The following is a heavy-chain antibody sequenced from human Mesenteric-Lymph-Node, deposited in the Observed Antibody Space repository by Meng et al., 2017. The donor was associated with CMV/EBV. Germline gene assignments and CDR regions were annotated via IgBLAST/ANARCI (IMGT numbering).Heavy chain of an antibody. Sequence: ETLSLTCAASGFTFSDYSINWVRQATGKGLEWVSAIGTAGDTYYPGSVKGRFTISRENAKNSLYLQMNSLRAGDTAVYYCARGGTPYGSGSYYIGYGMDVWSQGTTVTVSS. CDR3: ARGGTPYGSGSYYIGYGMDV. CDR1: GFTFSDYS. CDR2: IGTAGDT. J-gene: IGHJ6*02. V-gene: IGHV3-13*01. D-gene: IGHD3-10*01.